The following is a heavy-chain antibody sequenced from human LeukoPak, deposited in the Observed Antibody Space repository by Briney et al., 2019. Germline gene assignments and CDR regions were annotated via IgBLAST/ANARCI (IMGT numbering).Heavy chain of an antibody. CDR2: INQDEGEK. J-gene: IGHJ4*02. CDR1: GFTLATHW. V-gene: IGHV3-7*01. D-gene: IGHD3-10*01. CDR3: ARSNYYSGSGSYPHS. Sequence: GGSLRLSCLGSGFTLATHWMSWIRQAPGKGLEWVANINQDEGEKYYVDPVKGRFTISRDNAKNSLYLQMNSLRADDTAVYYCARSNYYSGSGSYPHSWGQGTLVTVSS.